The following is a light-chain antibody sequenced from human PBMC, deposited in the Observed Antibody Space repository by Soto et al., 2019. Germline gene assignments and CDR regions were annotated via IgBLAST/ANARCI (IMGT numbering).Light chain of an antibody. Sequence: EIVMTQSPATLSVSPGERATLSCRASKSVSSKLAWYQQKPGQAPRLLIYGASTRATGIPARFSGSGSGTDFTLTISSLEPEDFAVYYCQQRSNWPPLTFGGGTKVDIK. J-gene: IGKJ4*01. CDR1: KSVSSK. CDR2: GAS. CDR3: QQRSNWPPLT. V-gene: IGKV3-15*01.